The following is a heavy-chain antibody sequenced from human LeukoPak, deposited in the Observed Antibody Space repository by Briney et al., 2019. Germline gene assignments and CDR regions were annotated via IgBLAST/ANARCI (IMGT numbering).Heavy chain of an antibody. Sequence: SGTLSLTCAVSGGSISSSNWWSWVRQPPGKGLEWIGEIYHSGSTNYNPSLKSRVTISVDKSKNQFSLKLSSVTAADTAVYYCASRGRGYCGSTSCFLPWGQGTLVTVSS. D-gene: IGHD2-2*01. CDR3: ASRGRGYCGSTSCFLP. V-gene: IGHV4-4*02. CDR1: GGSISSSNW. CDR2: IYHSGST. J-gene: IGHJ5*02.